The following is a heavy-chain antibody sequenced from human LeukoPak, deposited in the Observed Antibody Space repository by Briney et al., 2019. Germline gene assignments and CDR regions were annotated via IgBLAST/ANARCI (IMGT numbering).Heavy chain of an antibody. D-gene: IGHD4-17*01. CDR3: AKGLHYGDYSFDY. CDR2: ISGSGGST. CDR1: GFTFSSYA. J-gene: IGHJ4*02. Sequence: GGFLRLSCAASGFTFSSYAMSWVRQAPGKGLEWVSAISGSGGSTYYADSVKGRFTISRDNSKNTLYLQMNSLRAEDTAVYYCAKGLHYGDYSFDYWGQGTLVTVSS. V-gene: IGHV3-23*01.